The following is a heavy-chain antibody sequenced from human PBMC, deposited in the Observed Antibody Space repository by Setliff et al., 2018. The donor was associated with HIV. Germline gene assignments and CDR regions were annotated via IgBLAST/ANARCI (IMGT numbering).Heavy chain of an antibody. V-gene: IGHV4-34*01. D-gene: IGHD1-26*01. CDR3: AREGTYSGTYWVRRVASFDI. CDR2: VSHTGST. CDR1: GGSLSGYY. J-gene: IGHJ3*02. Sequence: SETLSLTCAVYGGSLSGYYWRWIRQPPGKGLEWIGDVSHTGSTTYNPSLKSRITISADTPKNQFSLKLSSVTAAATAVYYCAREGTYSGTYWVRRVASFDIWGQGTMVTVSS.